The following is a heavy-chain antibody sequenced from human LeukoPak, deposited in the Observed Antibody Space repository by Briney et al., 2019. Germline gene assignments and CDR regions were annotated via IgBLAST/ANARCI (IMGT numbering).Heavy chain of an antibody. CDR3: AKDSKDNYDYGDYVLDFDY. J-gene: IGHJ4*02. V-gene: IGHV3-23*01. CDR1: GFTFSSYA. Sequence: GGSLRLSCAASGFTFSSYAMSWVRQAPGKGLEWVSAISDSGGSTYYADSVKGRFTISRDNSKNTLYLQMNSLRAEDTAVYYCAKDSKDNYDYGDYVLDFDYWGQGTLVTVSS. D-gene: IGHD4-17*01. CDR2: ISDSGGST.